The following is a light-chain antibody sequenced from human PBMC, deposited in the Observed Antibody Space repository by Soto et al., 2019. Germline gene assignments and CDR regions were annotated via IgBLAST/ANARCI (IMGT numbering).Light chain of an antibody. Sequence: IQMTQSPSTLSASVRDRVVISCRTSQDIRNKLGWYQQKPGQAPKLLIFGASTLHSGVPSRFSGSGSGTRFTLTITSLQPEDVATYYCLHEYNYPWTFGQGTKVDIK. CDR3: LHEYNYPWT. CDR1: QDIRNK. V-gene: IGKV1-6*01. J-gene: IGKJ1*01. CDR2: GAS.